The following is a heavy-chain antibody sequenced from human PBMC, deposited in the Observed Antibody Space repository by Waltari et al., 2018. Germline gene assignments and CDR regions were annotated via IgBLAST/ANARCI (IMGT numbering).Heavy chain of an antibody. Sequence: EVQLVESGGGLVQPGGSLRPSCAASGFTFRHYEINGVRQAPGKGLEWVSYISSSGGTMFYAESVRGRFTISRDNAKNSLYLQMNTMRAEDTAVYYCARDLPAADIDYWGQGTLVTVSS. CDR1: GFTFRHYE. CDR2: ISSSGGTM. V-gene: IGHV3-48*03. D-gene: IGHD2-2*01. J-gene: IGHJ4*02. CDR3: ARDLPAADIDY.